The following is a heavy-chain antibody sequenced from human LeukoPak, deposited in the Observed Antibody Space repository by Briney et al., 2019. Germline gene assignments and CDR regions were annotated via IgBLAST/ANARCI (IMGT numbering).Heavy chain of an antibody. CDR1: GGSISSYY. Sequence: KPSETLSLTCTVSGGSISSYYWSWIRQPPGKGLEWIGEINHSGSTNYNPSLKSRVTISVDTSKNQFSLKLSSVTAADTAVYYCARGNSFRLRSSWYPAGSRYYGMDVWGQGTTVTVSS. J-gene: IGHJ6*02. V-gene: IGHV4-34*01. D-gene: IGHD6-13*01. CDR3: ARGNSFRLRSSWYPAGSRYYGMDV. CDR2: INHSGST.